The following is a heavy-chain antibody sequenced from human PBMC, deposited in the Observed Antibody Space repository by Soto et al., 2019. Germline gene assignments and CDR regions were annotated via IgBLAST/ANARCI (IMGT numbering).Heavy chain of an antibody. D-gene: IGHD3-10*01. CDR1: GGSFSGYY. J-gene: IGHJ6*03. V-gene: IGHV4-34*01. CDR2: INHSGST. Sequence: SETLSLTCAVYGGSFSGYYWSWIRQPPGKGLEWIGEINHSGSTNYNPSLKSRVTISVDTSKNQFSLKLSSVTAADTAVYYCARGRVTMVRGKNYYMDVWGKGTTVT. CDR3: ARGRVTMVRGKNYYMDV.